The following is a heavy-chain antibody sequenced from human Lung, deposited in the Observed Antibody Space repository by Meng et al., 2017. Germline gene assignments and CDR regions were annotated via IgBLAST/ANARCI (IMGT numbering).Heavy chain of an antibody. D-gene: IGHD4-11*01. V-gene: IGHV4-34*01. CDR3: ARGPTTMAHDFDY. J-gene: IGHJ4*02. CDR2: INHSGGT. Sequence: QVPLQQGGAGLLKPSETLSLTCVVSGGSFSDYYWSWIRQPPGKGLEWIGEINHSGGTNYNPSLESRATISVDTSQNNLSLKLSSVTAADSAVYYCARGPTTMAHDFDYWGQGTLVTVSS. CDR1: GGSFSDYY.